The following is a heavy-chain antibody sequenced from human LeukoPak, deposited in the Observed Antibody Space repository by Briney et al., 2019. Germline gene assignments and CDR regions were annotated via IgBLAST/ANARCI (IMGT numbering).Heavy chain of an antibody. V-gene: IGHV3-23*01. CDR3: AKDGTGCGGDCYSDY. D-gene: IGHD2-21*02. J-gene: IGHJ4*02. CDR2: ITYSSGNT. Sequence: GGSLRLSCAASGFTFSAYGMSWFRQAPGKGLEWVSAITYSSGNTYYADSVKGRFTISRDNSKNTLYLQMNSLRAEDTALYYCAKDGTGCGGDCYSDYWGQGTLVTVSS. CDR1: GFTFSAYG.